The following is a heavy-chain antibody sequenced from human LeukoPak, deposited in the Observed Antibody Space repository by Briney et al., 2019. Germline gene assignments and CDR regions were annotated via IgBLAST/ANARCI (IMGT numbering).Heavy chain of an antibody. Sequence: GGSLRLSCAASGFTFSRYWMHWVRQAPGKGLMWVSRISPDGSTTLYADSVKGRFTISRDNAKNTLYLQMNSLRAEDTALYYCASHYGDYSFDYWGQGTLVTVSS. CDR2: ISPDGSTT. D-gene: IGHD4-17*01. V-gene: IGHV3-74*03. CDR1: GFTFSRYW. J-gene: IGHJ4*02. CDR3: ASHYGDYSFDY.